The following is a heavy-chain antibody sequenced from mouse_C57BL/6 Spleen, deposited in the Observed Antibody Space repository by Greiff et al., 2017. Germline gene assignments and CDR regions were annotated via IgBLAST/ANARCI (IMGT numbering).Heavy chain of an antibody. D-gene: IGHD1-1*01. CDR1: GYTFTSYD. J-gene: IGHJ4*01. V-gene: IGHV1-85*01. CDR3: AGGGSSLYYARDY. CDR2: IYPSGGST. Sequence: VQLMESGPELVKPGASVKLSCKASGYTFTSYDIHWVKQRPGQGLEWIGWIYPSGGSTQYNETLKGQAPLTVDITSSTAYMELHSLTSEDSAVYFGAGGGSSLYYARDYWGQGTSVTVSS.